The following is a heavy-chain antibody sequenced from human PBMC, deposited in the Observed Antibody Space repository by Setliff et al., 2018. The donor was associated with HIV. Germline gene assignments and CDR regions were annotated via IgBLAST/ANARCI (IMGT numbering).Heavy chain of an antibody. V-gene: IGHV4-61*09. Sequence: SETLSLTCTVSGGSISSGRYYWSWIRQPAGKGLGRIGHIYTGGSPNYNPSLMSRVTISIDTSKDQLSLKLNSVTAADTAVYYCARVGGFFGEARPPPDYWGQGALVTVSS. CDR3: ARVGGFFGEARPPPDY. CDR2: IYTGGSP. CDR1: GGSISSGRYY. D-gene: IGHD3-10*01. J-gene: IGHJ4*02.